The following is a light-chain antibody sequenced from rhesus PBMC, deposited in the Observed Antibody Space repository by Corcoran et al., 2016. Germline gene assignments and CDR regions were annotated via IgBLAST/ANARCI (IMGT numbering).Light chain of an antibody. CDR1: QSVSSS. CDR2: GAS. CDR3: LQHSNWPLT. V-gene: IGKV3-24*01. Sequence: EIVMTQSPATLSLSPGERATLSCRASQSVSSSLAWYQQKPGQAPRLLIYGASSRATGIPERFSGSGSGTAFTLTISSLEPEDVAVYYCLQHSNWPLTFGGGTKVELK. J-gene: IGKJ4*01.